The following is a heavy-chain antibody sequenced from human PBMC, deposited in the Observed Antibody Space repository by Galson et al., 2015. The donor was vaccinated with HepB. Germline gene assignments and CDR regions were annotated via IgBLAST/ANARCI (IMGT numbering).Heavy chain of an antibody. D-gene: IGHD6-13*01. CDR2: IYPGDSDT. CDR1: GYSFTSYW. CDR3: AHYSRGTEPAAGTKAFDI. J-gene: IGHJ3*02. V-gene: IGHV5-51*01. Sequence: QSGAEVKKPGESLKISCKGSGYSFTSYWIGWVRQMPGKGLEWMGIIYPGDSDTRYSPSFQGQVTISADKSISTAYLQWSSLKASDTAMYYCAHYSRGTEPAAGTKAFDIWGQGTMVTVSS.